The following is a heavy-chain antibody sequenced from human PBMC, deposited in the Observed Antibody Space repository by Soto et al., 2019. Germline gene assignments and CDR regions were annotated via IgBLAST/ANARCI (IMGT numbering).Heavy chain of an antibody. CDR2: IFYSGTT. V-gene: IGHV4-30-4*01. J-gene: IGHJ6*02. Sequence: SETLSLTCTVSGDSISSADYYWSWIRQTPGKGLEWIGHIFYSGTTYYNPSLKSRLTISVDTSKNHFSLRLTSVTAADTAVYYCARDLWVEPELYYYGMDVRGQGTTVTVSS. D-gene: IGHD1-1*01. CDR3: ARDLWVEPELYYYGMDV. CDR1: GDSISSADYY.